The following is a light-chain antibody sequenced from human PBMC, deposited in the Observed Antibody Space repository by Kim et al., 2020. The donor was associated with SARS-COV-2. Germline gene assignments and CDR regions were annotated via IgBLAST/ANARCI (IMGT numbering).Light chain of an antibody. J-gene: IGLJ2*01. CDR3: CSYAGGTTLV. V-gene: IGLV2-23*02. CDR2: DVS. Sequence: QSALTQPASVSGSPGQSITISCTGSSSDVGSYNFVSWYQQHPGKAPKLMIYDVSRRPSGVSNRFSGSKSGNTASLTISGLQAEDEADYYCCSYAGGTTLVFGGGTQLTVL. CDR1: SSDVGSYNF.